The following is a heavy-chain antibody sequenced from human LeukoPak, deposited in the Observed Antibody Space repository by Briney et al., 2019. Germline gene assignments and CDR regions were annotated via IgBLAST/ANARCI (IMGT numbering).Heavy chain of an antibody. D-gene: IGHD1-1*01. V-gene: IGHV4-34*01. J-gene: IGHJ4*02. CDR3: ARLALPTGTLDY. CDR2: INHSGST. Sequence: SETLSLTCTVSGGSISSYYWSWIRQPPGKGLEWIGEINHSGSTNYNPSLKSRVTISVDTSKNQFSLKLSSVTAAGTAVYYCARLALPTGTLDYWGQGTLVTVSS. CDR1: GGSISSYY.